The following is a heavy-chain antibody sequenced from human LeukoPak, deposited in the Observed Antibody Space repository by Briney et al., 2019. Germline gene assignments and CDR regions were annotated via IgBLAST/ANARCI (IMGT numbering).Heavy chain of an antibody. D-gene: IGHD3-16*01. V-gene: IGHV3-74*01. J-gene: IGHJ4*02. CDR3: ARFGSTTFADF. CDR2: IIGDGSVT. CDR1: EFAFSANW. Sequence: GSLRLSCAASEFAFSANWMHWVRQAPGRGLVWVSRIIGDGSVTNYADSVKGRFTISRDNAKNTLYLQMNSLRAEDTAVYYCARFGSTTFADFWGQGTLVTVSS.